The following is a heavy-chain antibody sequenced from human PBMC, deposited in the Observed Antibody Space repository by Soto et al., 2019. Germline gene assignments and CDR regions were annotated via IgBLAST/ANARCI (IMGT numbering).Heavy chain of an antibody. D-gene: IGHD3-16*01. V-gene: IGHV3-30*18. J-gene: IGHJ5*02. Sequence: GGSLRLSCAASGFTFSNYGIHWVRQAPGKGLEWVAIISYDGRNKNYADSVKGRFTISRDNSKNTLYLEMNSLRAEDTAVYYCAKDGGKPRTIRNWFDHWGQGTLVTVAS. CDR3: AKDGGKPRTIRNWFDH. CDR2: ISYDGRNK. CDR1: GFTFSNYG.